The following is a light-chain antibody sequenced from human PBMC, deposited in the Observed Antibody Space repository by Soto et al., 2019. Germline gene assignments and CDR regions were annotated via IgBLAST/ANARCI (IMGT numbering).Light chain of an antibody. J-gene: IGLJ7*01. CDR1: SSDVGGYNS. V-gene: IGLV2-14*01. CDR3: SSSTSSTTAV. CDR2: DVS. Sequence: QSALTQPASVSGSPGRSITISCTGTSSDVGGYNSVSWYQQHPGKAPKLMIFDVSNRPSGVSNRFSGSKSGNTASLTISGLQAEDEADYYCSSSTSSTTAVFGGGTQLTVL.